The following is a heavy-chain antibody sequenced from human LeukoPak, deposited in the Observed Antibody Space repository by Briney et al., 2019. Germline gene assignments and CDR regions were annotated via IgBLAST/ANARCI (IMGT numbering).Heavy chain of an antibody. Sequence: ASVKVSCKASGYTFTDYYIHWVRQAPGQGLEWMGWNNPKSDGRSYAQKFQGRVTMTRDTSTSTVYMELSSLRSEDTAVYYCARDGSSGAARPYFDYWGQGTLVTVSS. V-gene: IGHV1-2*02. D-gene: IGHD6-6*01. CDR3: ARDGSSGAARPYFDY. J-gene: IGHJ4*02. CDR2: NNPKSDGR. CDR1: GYTFTDYY.